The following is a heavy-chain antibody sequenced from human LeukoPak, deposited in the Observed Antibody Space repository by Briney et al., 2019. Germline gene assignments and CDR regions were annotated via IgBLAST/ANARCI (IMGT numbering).Heavy chain of an antibody. CDR1: GFTFSSCD. CDR3: TRATAGFDY. D-gene: IGHD6-25*01. CDR2: ISSDGSNK. V-gene: IGHV3-30*04. Sequence: GGSLRLSCAASGFTFSSCDMHWVRQAPGKGLEWVAVISSDGSNKYYADSVKGRFTISRDHSKNSLFLQMNSLTAEDTAVYYCTRATAGFDYWGQGTLVTVSS. J-gene: IGHJ4*02.